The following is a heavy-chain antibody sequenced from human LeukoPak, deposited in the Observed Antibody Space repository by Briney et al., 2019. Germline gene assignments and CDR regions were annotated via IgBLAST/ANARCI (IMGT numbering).Heavy chain of an antibody. CDR1: GYIFTNHA. V-gene: IGHV1-18*01. J-gene: IGHJ4*02. D-gene: IGHD2-2*01. Sequence: ASVKVSCQSSGYIFTNHAINWVRQAPGQGLEWMGWISGYNGNTRYAQNFQGRFTMTTDTSTSAAYMELRSLRADDTAVYYCARGWIIIPFAMDYWGLGTLVAVSS. CDR3: ARGWIIIPFAMDY. CDR2: ISGYNGNT.